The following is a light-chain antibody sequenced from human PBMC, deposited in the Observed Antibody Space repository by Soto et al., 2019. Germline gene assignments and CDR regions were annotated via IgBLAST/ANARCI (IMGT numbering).Light chain of an antibody. Sequence: EIVMTQSPATLSVSPGERATLSCRASQSVSSNLAWYQQKPGQAPRLLIYGASTRATGIPARFSGSGSGTEFTHTISSLQSEDFAFYYWQQYNNWPPWTFGQGTKVEIK. J-gene: IGKJ1*01. CDR1: QSVSSN. CDR2: GAS. V-gene: IGKV3-15*01. CDR3: QQYNNWPPWT.